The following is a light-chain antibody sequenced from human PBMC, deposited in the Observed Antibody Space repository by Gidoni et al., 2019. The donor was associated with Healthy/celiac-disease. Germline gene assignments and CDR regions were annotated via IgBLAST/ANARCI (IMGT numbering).Light chain of an antibody. V-gene: IGLV3-1*01. CDR1: KLGDKH. Sequence: SSQLPQPPSVSVSPGQTASITCSGDKLGDKHACWYQQKPRQSPVLVIYQDSKRPSGPPGRFSGSNSGNTATLTISGTQAMDEAYYYCQAWDSSTAWVFGGGTKLTVL. CDR2: QDS. CDR3: QAWDSSTAWV. J-gene: IGLJ2*01.